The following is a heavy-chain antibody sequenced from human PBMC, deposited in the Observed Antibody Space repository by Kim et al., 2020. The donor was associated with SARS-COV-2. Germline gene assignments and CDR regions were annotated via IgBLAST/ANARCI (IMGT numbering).Heavy chain of an antibody. D-gene: IGHD2-2*01. Sequence: GGSLRLSCAASGFIFSTYTMTWVRQAPGKGLEWVSSISGNGSSTYYTDSVTVRCTITIANANNKNYVQMNIISAKTAAVDVCARIGVYGTTLALCHAFDV. CDR1: GFIFSTYT. CDR2: ISGNGSST. J-gene: IGHJ3*01. CDR3: ARIGVYGTTLALCHAFDV. V-gene: IGHV3-23*01.